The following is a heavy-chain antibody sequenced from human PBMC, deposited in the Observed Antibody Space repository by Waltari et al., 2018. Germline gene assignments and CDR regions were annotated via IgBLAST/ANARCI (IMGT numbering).Heavy chain of an antibody. J-gene: IGHJ4*02. CDR3: ARHAFGNSGWHFFDY. V-gene: IGHV5-10-1*03. D-gene: IGHD6-19*01. Sequence: EVQLVQSGAEIKKPGESLRISCQGSGYRFTNHWITWVRQMPGKGLEWMGRFDPAGTYTNYSPSFQGHVTVSADKSISTAYLQWSSLKASDTAIYYCARHAFGNSGWHFFDYWGQGTLVTVSS. CDR2: FDPAGTYT. CDR1: GYRFTNHW.